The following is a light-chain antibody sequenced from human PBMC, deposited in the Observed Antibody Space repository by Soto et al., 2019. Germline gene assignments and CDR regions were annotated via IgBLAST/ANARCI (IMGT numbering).Light chain of an antibody. CDR1: SSDVGGYNY. J-gene: IGLJ1*01. Sequence: QSALTQPASVSGSPGQSITISCTGTSSDVGGYNYVSWYQQLPGKAPKLMISEVSNLPSGVSNRFSGSKSGNTASLTISGIQAEDEGDYYCSSYTTATTLGVFGTGTKLTVL. CDR2: EVS. V-gene: IGLV2-14*01. CDR3: SSYTTATTLGV.